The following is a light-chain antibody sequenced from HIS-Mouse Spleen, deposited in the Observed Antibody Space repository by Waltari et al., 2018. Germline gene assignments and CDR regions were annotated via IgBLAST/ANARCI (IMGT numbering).Light chain of an antibody. V-gene: IGLV2-23*01. CDR1: SSDVGSYNF. CDR2: EGS. Sequence: QSALTQPASVSGSPGQSITISCTGTSSDVGSYNFVPWYQQHPGKAPKLMIYEGSKRPSGVSNRFSGSKSGNTAYLTISGLQAEDEADYYCCSYAGSSTWVFGGGTKLTVL. CDR3: CSYAGSSTWV. J-gene: IGLJ3*02.